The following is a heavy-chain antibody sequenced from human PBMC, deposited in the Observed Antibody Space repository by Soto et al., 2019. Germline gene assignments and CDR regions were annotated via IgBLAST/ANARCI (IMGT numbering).Heavy chain of an antibody. CDR1: GGSFSGYY. V-gene: IGHV4-34*01. J-gene: IGHJ5*02. D-gene: IGHD3-10*01. CDR3: ARSPRRFMVRGWSPPPP. Sequence: QVQLQQWGAGLLKPSETLSLTCAVYGGSFSGYYWSWIRQPPGKGLEWIGEINHSGSTNYNPSLKGRGTLSVDTSKNQFSLKLSSVTAADTAVYYCARSPRRFMVRGWSPPPPWGQGTLVTVSS. CDR2: INHSGST.